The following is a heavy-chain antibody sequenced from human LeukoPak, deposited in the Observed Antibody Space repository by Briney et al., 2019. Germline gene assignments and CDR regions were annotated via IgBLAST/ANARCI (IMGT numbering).Heavy chain of an antibody. CDR1: GYTFSDYS. D-gene: IGHD4-17*01. Sequence: GASVKVSCKTSGYTFSDYSIHWVRQAPGQGLEWMGWINPKNSGTKYAQKFQGWITMTTDTSTSTAYMELTSLRSNDTAVYYCARVTVTTLFDHWGPGTLVTVSS. CDR2: INPKNSGT. CDR3: ARVTVTTLFDH. J-gene: IGHJ4*02. V-gene: IGHV1-2*04.